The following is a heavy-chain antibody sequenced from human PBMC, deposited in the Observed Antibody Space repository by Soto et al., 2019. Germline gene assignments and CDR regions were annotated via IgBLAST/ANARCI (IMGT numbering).Heavy chain of an antibody. D-gene: IGHD6-19*01. V-gene: IGHV4-31*03. Sequence: SETLSLTCTVSGGSISGGGYYWSWIRQHPGKGLEWIGYVYYSGSTYYNPSLKSRVTISVDTSKNQFSLKLSSVTAADTAVYYCARVMLAVAGIDYWGQGTLVTVSS. CDR2: VYYSGST. CDR1: GGSISGGGYY. J-gene: IGHJ4*02. CDR3: ARVMLAVAGIDY.